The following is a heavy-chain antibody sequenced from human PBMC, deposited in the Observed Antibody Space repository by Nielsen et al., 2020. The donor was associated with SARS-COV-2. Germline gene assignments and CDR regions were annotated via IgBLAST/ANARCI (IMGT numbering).Heavy chain of an antibody. Sequence: SETLSLTCTVSGGSISSGGYYWSWIRQHPGKGLEWIGYIYYSGSTYYNPSLKSRVTISVDTSKNQFSLKLSSVTAADTAVYYCARAGHGDYHDAFDIWGQGTMVTVSS. J-gene: IGHJ3*02. CDR1: GGSISSGGYY. D-gene: IGHD4-17*01. CDR2: IYYSGST. V-gene: IGHV4-31*03. CDR3: ARAGHGDYHDAFDI.